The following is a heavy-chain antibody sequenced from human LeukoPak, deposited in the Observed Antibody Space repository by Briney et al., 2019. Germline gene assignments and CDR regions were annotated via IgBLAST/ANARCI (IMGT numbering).Heavy chain of an antibody. D-gene: IGHD3-16*01. V-gene: IGHV4-31*03. Sequence: SETLSLTCTVSGGSISSGGYYWSWIRQHPGKGLEWIGYIYYSGSTYYNPSLKSRVTISVDTSKNQFSLKLSSVTAADTAVYYLGRNGGLAWGFGPWGQGTLVTVSS. CDR1: GGSISSGGYY. CDR2: IYYSGST. J-gene: IGHJ5*02. CDR3: GRNGGLAWGFGP.